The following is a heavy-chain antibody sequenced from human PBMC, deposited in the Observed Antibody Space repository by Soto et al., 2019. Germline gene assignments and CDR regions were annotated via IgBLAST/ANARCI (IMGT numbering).Heavy chain of an antibody. Sequence: ASVKVSCKASGYTFTSYAMHWVRQAPGQRLEWMGWINAGNGNTKYSQKFQGRVTITRDTSASTAYMELSSLRSDDTAGYYCAREGSGSYDVNRHFDNWGQGTLVTVSS. V-gene: IGHV1-3*01. CDR1: GYTFTSYA. D-gene: IGHD3-16*01. CDR3: AREGSGSYDVNRHFDN. CDR2: INAGNGNT. J-gene: IGHJ4*02.